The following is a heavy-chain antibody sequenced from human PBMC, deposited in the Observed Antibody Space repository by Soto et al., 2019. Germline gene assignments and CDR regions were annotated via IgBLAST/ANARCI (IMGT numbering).Heavy chain of an antibody. Sequence: GSLRLSCAASGFTFSSYGMHWVRQAPGKGLEWVAVIWYDGSNKYYADSVKGRFTISRDNSKNTLYLQMNSLRAEDTAVYYCAREYSTFYYYYYGMDVWGQGTTVTVSS. CDR3: AREYSTFYYYYYGMDV. V-gene: IGHV3-33*08. CDR1: GFTFSSYG. D-gene: IGHD6-13*01. CDR2: IWYDGSNK. J-gene: IGHJ6*02.